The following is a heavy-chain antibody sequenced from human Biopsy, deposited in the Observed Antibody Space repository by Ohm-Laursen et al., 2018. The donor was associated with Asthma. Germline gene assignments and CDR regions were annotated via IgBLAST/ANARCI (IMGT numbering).Heavy chain of an antibody. CDR1: FFSLTISY. Sequence: PSYTLSLTLTFSFFSLTISYFIFFLHYPYNFLYFILYIYHIFTTFYNPSLKSRVSMSVDTSKNQVSLKLSSVTAADTAVYYCAREKAYGSGSLYGMDVWGHGTTVTVSS. D-gene: IGHD3-10*01. V-gene: IGHV4-31*02. CDR3: AREKAYGSGSLYGMDV. CDR2: IYHIFTT. J-gene: IGHJ6*02.